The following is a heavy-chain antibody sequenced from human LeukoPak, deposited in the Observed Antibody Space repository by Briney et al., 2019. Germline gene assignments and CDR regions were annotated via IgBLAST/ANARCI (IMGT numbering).Heavy chain of an antibody. CDR1: GGSISSGSYY. V-gene: IGHV4-61*02. Sequence: SQTVSLTCTVSGGSISSGSYYWSWIRQPAGKGLEWIGRIYTSGSTNYNPSLKSRVTISVDTSKNQFSLKLSSVTAADTAVYYCARDLKDGYDIWGQGTMVTVSS. D-gene: IGHD5-24*01. CDR3: ARDLKDGYDI. CDR2: IYTSGST. J-gene: IGHJ3*02.